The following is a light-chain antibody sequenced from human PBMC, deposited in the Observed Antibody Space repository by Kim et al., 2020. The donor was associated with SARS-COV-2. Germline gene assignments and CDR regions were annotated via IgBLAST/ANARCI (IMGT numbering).Light chain of an antibody. CDR3: MIWHNSAVV. V-gene: IGLV5-45*01. Sequence: LTCTLNSGINIESHKIYWYQQKPGSPPQFLLRYKSDSRNQQGSGVPSRFSGSKDGSANAGILVISGLQSEDEADYYCMIWHNSAVVFGGGTQLTVL. J-gene: IGLJ2*01. CDR1: SGINIESHK. CDR2: YKSDSRN.